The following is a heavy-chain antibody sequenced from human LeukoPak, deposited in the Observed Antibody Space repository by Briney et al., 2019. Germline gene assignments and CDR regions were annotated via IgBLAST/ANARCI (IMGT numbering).Heavy chain of an antibody. V-gene: IGHV4-39*01. CDR2: TYYRANT. Sequence: GTLRLSCAASGFTFSSYGMSWIRQPPGKGLEWLGTTYYRANTYYNPSFQSRATISVDTSKKQFSLRLSSLSAADTAVYYCARLVSSGGWYEAHYRYHMDIWGKGTTVTVSS. CDR1: GFTFSSYG. CDR3: ARLVSSGGWYEAHYRYHMDI. J-gene: IGHJ6*03. D-gene: IGHD6-19*01.